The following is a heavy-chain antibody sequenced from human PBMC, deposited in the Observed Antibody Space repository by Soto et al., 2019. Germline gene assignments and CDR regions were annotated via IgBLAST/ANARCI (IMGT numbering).Heavy chain of an antibody. V-gene: IGHV4-31*03. D-gene: IGHD4-17*01. CDR2: IYYSGST. Sequence: PSETLSLTCTVSGGSISSGGYYWSWIRQHPGKGLEWIGYIYYSGSTYYNPSLKSRVTISVDTSKNQFSLKLSSVTAADTAVYYCARDRATTVVTPSFPKPQIINWFDPWGQGTLVTVSS. J-gene: IGHJ5*02. CDR1: GGSISSGGYY. CDR3: ARDRATTVVTPSFPKPQIINWFDP.